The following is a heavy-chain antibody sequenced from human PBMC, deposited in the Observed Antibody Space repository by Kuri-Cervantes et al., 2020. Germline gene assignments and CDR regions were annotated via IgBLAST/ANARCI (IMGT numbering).Heavy chain of an antibody. CDR2: ISSSSSYI. CDR3: ARARYDSSGYYLGYYYYYYGMDV. V-gene: IGHV3-21*01. D-gene: IGHD3-22*01. CDR1: GFTFSSDS. J-gene: IGHJ6*02. Sequence: LSLTCAASGFTFSSDSMNWVRQAPGKGLEWVSSISSSSSYIYYADSVKGRFTISRDNAKNSLYLQMNSLRAEDTAVYYCARARYDSSGYYLGYYYYYYGMDVWGQGTTVTVSS.